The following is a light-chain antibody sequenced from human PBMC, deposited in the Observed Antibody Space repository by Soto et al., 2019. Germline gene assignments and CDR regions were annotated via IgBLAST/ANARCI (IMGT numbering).Light chain of an antibody. Sequence: QSVLTQPPSASGSPGQSVTISCTGTSSDVGVYNYVSWYQQHPGKAPKLMIYEVSKRPSGVPDRFSGSKSGNTASLTVSGLRAEHEADYYCSSFAGNNNLVFGGGTTLTVL. CDR1: SSDVGVYNY. CDR3: SSFAGNNNLV. V-gene: IGLV2-8*01. J-gene: IGLJ2*01. CDR2: EVS.